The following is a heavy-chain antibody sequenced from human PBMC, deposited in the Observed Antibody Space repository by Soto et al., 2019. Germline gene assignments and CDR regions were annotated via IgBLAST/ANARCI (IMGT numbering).Heavy chain of an antibody. Sequence: QLQLQESGPGLVKPSETLSLTCTVSGDSITSSSHYWGWIRQPPGKGLECIANIYYDGNTYYNPSLKSRVAISLXTXKXXFSLRLNSVTAADTAVYYCARSSIEPRVFMYPFDSWGQGTLVTVSS. D-gene: IGHD6-6*01. V-gene: IGHV4-39*01. CDR2: IYYDGNT. CDR1: GDSITSSSHY. CDR3: ARSSIEPRVFMYPFDS. J-gene: IGHJ4*02.